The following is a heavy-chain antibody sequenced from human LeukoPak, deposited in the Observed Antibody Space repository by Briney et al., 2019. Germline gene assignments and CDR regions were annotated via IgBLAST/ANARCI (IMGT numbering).Heavy chain of an antibody. J-gene: IGHJ5*02. CDR3: ARRVTTPNNWFDP. D-gene: IGHD4-11*01. CDR2: INHSGST. CDR1: GGSISSYY. V-gene: IGHV4-34*01. Sequence: PSETLSLTCTVSGGSISSYYWSWIRQPPGKGLEWIGEINHSGSTNYNPSLKSRVTISVDTSKNQFSLKLSSVTAADTAVYYCARRVTTPNNWFDPWGQGTLVTVSS.